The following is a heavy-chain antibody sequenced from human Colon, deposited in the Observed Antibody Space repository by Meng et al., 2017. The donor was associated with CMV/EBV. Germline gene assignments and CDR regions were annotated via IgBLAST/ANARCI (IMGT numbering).Heavy chain of an antibody. Sequence: GESLKISCAVFGFTFSSHWMHWVRQAPGKGLVWVSRMNGDGSSTSYAGSVKGRFTISRDNAKSTLYLQMHSLRAEDTAVYYCARGNSDYAGWFDLWGQGTLVTVSS. J-gene: IGHJ5*02. CDR2: MNGDGSST. CDR3: ARGNSDYAGWFDL. D-gene: IGHD4-11*01. CDR1: GFTFSSHW. V-gene: IGHV3-74*01.